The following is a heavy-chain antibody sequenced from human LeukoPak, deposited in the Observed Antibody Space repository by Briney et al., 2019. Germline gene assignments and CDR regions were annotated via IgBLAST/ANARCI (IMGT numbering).Heavy chain of an antibody. CDR2: ISPSNISS. J-gene: IGHJ4*02. Sequence: SGGSLRLSCAASGFTFSNYAISWVRQAPGKGLEWVSSISPSNISSYYADSVRGRFTISRDNSKNTLYLQMNSLRAEDTAVYYCARDFLATVRRGCFDYWGQGTLVTVSS. CDR3: ARDFLATVRRGCFDY. V-gene: IGHV3-23*01. CDR1: GFTFSNYA. D-gene: IGHD4-17*01.